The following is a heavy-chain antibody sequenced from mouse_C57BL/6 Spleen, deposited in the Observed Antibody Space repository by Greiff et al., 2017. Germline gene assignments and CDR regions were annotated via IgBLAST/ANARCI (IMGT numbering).Heavy chain of an antibody. V-gene: IGHV5-16*01. CDR2: INYDGSST. CDR3: ARERDYGSRGPYAMDY. D-gene: IGHD1-1*01. J-gene: IGHJ4*01. Sequence: EVQVVESEGGLVQPGSSMKLSCTASGFTFSDYYMAWVRQVPEKGLEWVANINYDGSSTYYLDSLKSRFIISRDNAKNILYLQMSSLKSEDTATYYCARERDYGSRGPYAMDYWGQGTSVTVSS. CDR1: GFTFSDYY.